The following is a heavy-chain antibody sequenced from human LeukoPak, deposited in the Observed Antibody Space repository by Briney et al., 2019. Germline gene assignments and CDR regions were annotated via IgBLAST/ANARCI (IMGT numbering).Heavy chain of an antibody. CDR1: GFTFSSYA. D-gene: IGHD5-12*01. V-gene: IGHV3-23*01. J-gene: IGHJ6*02. CDR3: AKDKGWGYSAYDFYGMDV. Sequence: GGSLRLSCAASGFTFSSYATSWVRQAPGKGLEWVSAISGSGGSTYYADSVKGRFTISRDNSKNTLYLQMNSLRAEDTAVYYCAKDKGWGYSAYDFYGMDVWGQGTTVTVSS. CDR2: ISGSGGST.